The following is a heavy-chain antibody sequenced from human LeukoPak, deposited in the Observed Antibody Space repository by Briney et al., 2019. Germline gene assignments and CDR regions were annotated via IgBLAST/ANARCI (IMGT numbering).Heavy chain of an antibody. J-gene: IGHJ4*02. CDR1: GFTFSSYS. V-gene: IGHV3-21*01. D-gene: IGHD1-7*01. CDR3: ARDSAGTPDY. CDR2: ISSSSSYI. Sequence: GGSLRLSCAASGFTFSSYSMNWVRQAPGKGLEWVSSISSSSSYIYYADSVKGRFTISGDNAKNSLYLRMNSLRAEDTAVYYCARDSAGTPDYWGQGTLVTVSS.